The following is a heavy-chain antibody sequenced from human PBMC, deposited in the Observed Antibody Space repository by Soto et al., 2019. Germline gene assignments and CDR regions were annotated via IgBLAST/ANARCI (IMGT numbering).Heavy chain of an antibody. J-gene: IGHJ4*02. Sequence: GGSLRLSCAASGFTFSSYSMSWVRQAPGKGLEWVSSISSRSSYIYYADSVKGQFSISKDNVQTSLYLQMNSLRAEDTAVYYCARVGTYGEYFDYWGQGTLVTVSS. V-gene: IGHV3-21*01. CDR1: GFTFSSYS. CDR2: ISSRSSYI. CDR3: ARVGTYGEYFDY. D-gene: IGHD4-17*01.